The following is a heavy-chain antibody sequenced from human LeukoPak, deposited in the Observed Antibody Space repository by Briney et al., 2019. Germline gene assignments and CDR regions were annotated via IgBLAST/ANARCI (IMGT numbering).Heavy chain of an antibody. CDR3: ARGMVLPASSFSP. D-gene: IGHD3-10*01. J-gene: IGHJ5*02. CDR2: INHSGST. Sequence: SETLSLTCAVYGGSFSGYNWSWIRQPPGKGLEWIGEINHSGSTNYNPSLKSRVTISVDTSKNQFSLKLSSVTAADTAVYYCARGMVLPASSFSPWGQGTLVTVSS. CDR1: GGSFSGYN. V-gene: IGHV4-34*01.